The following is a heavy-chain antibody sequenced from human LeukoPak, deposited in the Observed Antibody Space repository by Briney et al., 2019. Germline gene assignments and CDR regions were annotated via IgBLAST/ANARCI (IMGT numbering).Heavy chain of an antibody. CDR2: ISSSGSTI. D-gene: IGHD3-16*02. CDR1: GFTFSSYE. CDR3: VREARLST. Sequence: PGGSLRLSCAAYGFTFSSYEMNWVRQAPGKGLEWVSYISSSGSTIYYVDSVKGRFTISRDNAKNSLYLQMNSLRAEDTAVYFCVREARLSTWGQGALVSVSS. J-gene: IGHJ5*02. V-gene: IGHV3-48*03.